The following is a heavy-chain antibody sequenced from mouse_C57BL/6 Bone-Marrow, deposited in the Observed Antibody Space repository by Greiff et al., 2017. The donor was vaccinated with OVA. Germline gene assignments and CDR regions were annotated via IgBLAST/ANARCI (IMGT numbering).Heavy chain of an antibody. D-gene: IGHD2-2*01. CDR2: IDPENGDT. J-gene: IGHJ2*01. V-gene: IGHV14-4*01. Sequence: EVQLQQSGAELVRPGASVKLSCTASGFNIKDDYMHWVKQRPEQGLEWIGWIDPENGDTEYASKFQGKATITADTSSNPAYLQLSSLTSEDTAVYYCTMVTTSDYWGQGTTLTVSS. CDR3: TMVTTSDY. CDR1: GFNIKDDY.